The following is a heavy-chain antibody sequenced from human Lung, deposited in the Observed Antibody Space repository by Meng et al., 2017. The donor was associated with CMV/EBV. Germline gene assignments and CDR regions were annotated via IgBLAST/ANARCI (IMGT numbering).Heavy chain of an antibody. J-gene: IGHJ4*02. CDR2: IYYSGST. Sequence: QVQRQEAGPGLVKPSQTLSLTCTVYGGSISSGDYYWSWIRQPPGKGLEWIGYIYYSGSTYYNPSLKSRVTISVDTSKDQFSLKLSSVTAADTAVEYCARDWGSGPDYWGQGTLVTVSS. D-gene: IGHD3-16*01. V-gene: IGHV4-30-4*08. CDR1: GGSISSGDYY. CDR3: ARDWGSGPDY.